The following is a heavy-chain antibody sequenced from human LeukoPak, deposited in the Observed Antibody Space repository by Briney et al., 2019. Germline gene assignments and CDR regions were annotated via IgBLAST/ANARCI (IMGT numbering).Heavy chain of an antibody. V-gene: IGHV1-18*01. D-gene: IGHD5-24*01. Sequence: TENLLRNASGYTFTSYGISWVRQAPGQGLEWMVWLSAYNGNTKYAQKLQGRVTMTTDTCTSTAHMELRSMRSGDAAVYYCVREVMATGKNPDYCGQGTLVTVSA. J-gene: IGHJ4*01. CDR3: VREVMATGKNPDY. CDR2: LSAYNGNT. CDR1: GYTFTSYG.